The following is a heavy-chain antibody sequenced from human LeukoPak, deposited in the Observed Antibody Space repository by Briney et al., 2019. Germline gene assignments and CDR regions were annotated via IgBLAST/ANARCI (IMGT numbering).Heavy chain of an antibody. Sequence: GASVKVSCKASGYTFTGYYMHWVRQAPGQGLEWMGWINPNSGGTNYAQKFQGRVTMTRDTSISTAYMELSRLRSDDTAVYYCARGLPWSGRTTVTTELVRFDPWGQGALVTVSS. CDR1: GYTFTGYY. D-gene: IGHD4-17*01. CDR2: INPNSGGT. V-gene: IGHV1-2*02. CDR3: ARGLPWSGRTTVTTELVRFDP. J-gene: IGHJ5*02.